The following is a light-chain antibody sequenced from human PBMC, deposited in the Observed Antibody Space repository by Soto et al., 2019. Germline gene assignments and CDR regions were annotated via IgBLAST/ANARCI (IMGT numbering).Light chain of an antibody. CDR1: QAISNN. Sequence: RVMPQSPVTLSVPPGERVTLSCRASQAISNNLAWYQQKPGQAPRLLIFDASTRATGIPARFSGSGSGTEFTLTISSLQSEDFAVYYCQQANDWPPTFGQGTRV. CDR2: DAS. CDR3: QQANDWPPT. J-gene: IGKJ1*01. V-gene: IGKV3-15*01.